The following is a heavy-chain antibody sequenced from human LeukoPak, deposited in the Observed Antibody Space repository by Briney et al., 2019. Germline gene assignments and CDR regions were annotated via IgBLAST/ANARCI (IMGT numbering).Heavy chain of an antibody. CDR1: GFTFSSYT. CDR3: ATGPWYYFDY. J-gene: IGHJ4*02. V-gene: IGHV3-53*01. Sequence: GGSLRLSCAASGFTFSSYTMNWVRQAPGQGLEWVSVIYSGGSTYYADSVKGRFTISRDNSKNTLYLQMNSLRGEDTAVYYCATGPWYYFDYWGQGTLVTVSS. CDR2: IYSGGST. D-gene: IGHD4/OR15-4a*01.